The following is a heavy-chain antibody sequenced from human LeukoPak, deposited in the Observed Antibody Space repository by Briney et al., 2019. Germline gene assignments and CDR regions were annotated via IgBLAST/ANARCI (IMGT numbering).Heavy chain of an antibody. CDR2: MNPNSGNT. J-gene: IGHJ4*02. Sequence: GASVKVSCKASGYTFTSYGISWVRQATGQGLEWMGWMNPNSGNTGYAQKFQGRVTMTRNTSISTAYMEPSSLRSEDTAVYYCATIFLEWLPYYFDYWGQGTLVTVSS. CDR1: GYTFTSYG. D-gene: IGHD3-3*01. V-gene: IGHV1-8*02. CDR3: ATIFLEWLPYYFDY.